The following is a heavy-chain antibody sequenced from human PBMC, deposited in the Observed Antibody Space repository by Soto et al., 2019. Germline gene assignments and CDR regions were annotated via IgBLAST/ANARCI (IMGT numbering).Heavy chain of an antibody. V-gene: IGHV3-21*01. Sequence: GGSLRLSCAASGFTFSSYSMNWVRQAPGKGLEWVSSISSSSSYIYYADSVKARFTISRDNAKNSLYLQMNSLRAEDTAVYYCARATQYYGMDVWGQGTTVTVSS. CDR1: GFTFSSYS. CDR3: ARATQYYGMDV. D-gene: IGHD4-4*01. CDR2: ISSSSSYI. J-gene: IGHJ6*02.